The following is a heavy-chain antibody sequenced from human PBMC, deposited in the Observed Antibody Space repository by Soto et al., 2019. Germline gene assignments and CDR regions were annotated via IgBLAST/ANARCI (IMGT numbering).Heavy chain of an antibody. D-gene: IGHD6-19*01. J-gene: IGHJ4*02. CDR2: LYSSGTT. V-gene: IGHV4-39*01. CDR1: GGSISSNNYY. CDR3: ARQPDLTSGWYFDY. Sequence: QLQLQESGPGPVKPSETLSLTCTVSGGSISSNNYYWGWVRQPPGKGLAWIGSLYSSGTTYYNPSLKSRVTLSVDTSKNNFSLKLSSVTAADTAVYYCARQPDLTSGWYFDYWGQGTLVTVSS.